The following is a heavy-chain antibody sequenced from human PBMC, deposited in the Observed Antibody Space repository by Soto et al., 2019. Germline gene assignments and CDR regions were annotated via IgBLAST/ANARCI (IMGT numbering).Heavy chain of an antibody. Sequence: EVQLVESGGGLVQPGGSLRLSCAASGFTFSSYWMHWVRQAPGKGLVWVSRINSDGSSTSFADSVKGRFTISRDNAKNTLYLQMNSLRAEDTAVYYCAVAVAGPTAIGYWGQGTLVTVSS. CDR3: AVAVAGPTAIGY. CDR1: GFTFSSYW. J-gene: IGHJ4*02. D-gene: IGHD6-19*01. CDR2: INSDGSST. V-gene: IGHV3-74*01.